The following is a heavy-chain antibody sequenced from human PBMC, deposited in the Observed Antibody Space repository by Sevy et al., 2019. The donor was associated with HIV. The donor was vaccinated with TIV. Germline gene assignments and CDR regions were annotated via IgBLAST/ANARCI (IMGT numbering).Heavy chain of an antibody. CDR3: AKGDFSSWFPFFDY. V-gene: IGHV3-9*01. D-gene: IGHD2-2*01. CDR2: LSWNGDTI. CDR1: GFKFDDYA. J-gene: IGHJ4*02. Sequence: GGSLRLSCTASGFKFDDYAMHWVRQAPGKGLEWVSGLSWNGDTIGYAGSVKGRFIISRDNARNSLFLQMDSLRAEDTAFYYCAKGDFSSWFPFFDYWGQGTLVTVSS.